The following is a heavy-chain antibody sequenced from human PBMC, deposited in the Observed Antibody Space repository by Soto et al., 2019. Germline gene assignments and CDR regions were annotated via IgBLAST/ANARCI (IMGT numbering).Heavy chain of an antibody. J-gene: IGHJ4*02. CDR3: ARADSEYYYASTAYYSPSYFDN. D-gene: IGHD3-22*01. CDR1: GGSVSSYY. V-gene: IGHV4-59*02. Sequence: XESLSLTCTVSGGSVSSYYGSWIRQPPGKGLEWIGYIFYSGSANYNPSLKSRVTISVDTSKNQFSLKLSSVTAADTAVYYCARADSEYYYASTAYYSPSYFDNWGQGTLVTVSS. CDR2: IFYSGSA.